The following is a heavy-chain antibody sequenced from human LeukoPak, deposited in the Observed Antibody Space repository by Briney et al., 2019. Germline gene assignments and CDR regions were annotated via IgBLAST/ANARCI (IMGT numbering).Heavy chain of an antibody. CDR1: GYTLTELS. CDR3: ATDLSITIFGVVKGRTWFDP. CDR2: FDPEDGET. J-gene: IGHJ5*02. D-gene: IGHD3-3*01. V-gene: IGHV1-24*01. Sequence: GASVKVSCKVSGYTLTELSMHWVRQAPGKGLEWMGGFDPEDGETIYAQKFQGRVTMTEDTSTDTAYMELSSLRPEDTAVYYCATDLSITIFGVVKGRTWFDPWGQGTLVTVSS.